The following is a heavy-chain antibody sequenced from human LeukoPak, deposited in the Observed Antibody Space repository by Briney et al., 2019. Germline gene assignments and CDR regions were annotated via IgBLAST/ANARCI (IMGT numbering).Heavy chain of an antibody. CDR2: IIPILGIA. CDR3: ARHTHSSGWVFDY. V-gene: IGHV1-69*02. J-gene: IGHJ4*02. Sequence: SVKVSCKASGGTFSSYTISWVRQAPGQGLEWMGRIIPILGIANYAQKFQGRVTITADKSTSTAYMELSSLRSEDTAVYYCARHTHSSGWVFDYWAREPWSPSPQ. D-gene: IGHD6-19*01. CDR1: GGTFSSYT.